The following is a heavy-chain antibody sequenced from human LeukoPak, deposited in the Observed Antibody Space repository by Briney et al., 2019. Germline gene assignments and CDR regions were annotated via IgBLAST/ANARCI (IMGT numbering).Heavy chain of an antibody. CDR1: GFTVSSNY. CDR3: ARGQGFWSGYYRGYYYGMDV. Sequence: GGSLRLSCAASGFTVSSNYMSWVRQAPGKGQEWDSVIYSGGSTYYADSVKGRFTISRDNSKNTLYLQMNSLRAEDTAVYYCARGQGFWSGYYRGYYYGMDVWGQGTTVTVSS. D-gene: IGHD3-3*01. J-gene: IGHJ6*02. V-gene: IGHV3-53*01. CDR2: IYSGGST.